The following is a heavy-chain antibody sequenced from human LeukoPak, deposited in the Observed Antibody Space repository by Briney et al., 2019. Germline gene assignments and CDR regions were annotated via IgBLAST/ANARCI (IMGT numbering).Heavy chain of an antibody. CDR3: AREKLYCGGICLDY. Sequence: GGSLRLSCAASQFTFSNSAMNWVRQAPGKGLEWVSAINNSGDSTYYADSVKGRFPISRDNAENPLYLQMNSLRAEDSAVYYCAREKLYCGGICLDYWGQGTLVTVSS. CDR2: INNSGDST. J-gene: IGHJ4*02. D-gene: IGHD2-21*01. V-gene: IGHV3-23*01. CDR1: QFTFSNSA.